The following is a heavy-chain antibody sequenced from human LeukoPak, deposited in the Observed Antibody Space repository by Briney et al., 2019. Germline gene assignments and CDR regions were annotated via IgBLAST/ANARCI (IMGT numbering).Heavy chain of an antibody. D-gene: IGHD3-22*01. CDR2: INPSGGST. CDR1: GYTFTSYY. V-gene: IGHV1-46*01. CDR3: ASMDSSGYYYY. J-gene: IGHJ4*02. Sequence: ASVKVSCKASGYTFTSYYMHWVRQAPGQGLEWMGIINPSGGSTSYAQKFQGRVTMTRDTSTSTVYVELSSLRSEDTAVYYCASMDSSGYYYYWGQGTLVTVSS.